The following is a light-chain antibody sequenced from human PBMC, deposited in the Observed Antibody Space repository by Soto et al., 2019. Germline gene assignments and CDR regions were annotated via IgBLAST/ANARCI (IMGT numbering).Light chain of an antibody. Sequence: DIQMTQSPSTLSASVGDRVAITCRASQSISSWLARYQQKPGKAPKLLIYKASSLESGVPSRFSGSASGTEFTLTISSLQPDDFATYYCQQYNSYPWTFGQGTKVEIK. CDR2: KAS. CDR1: QSISSW. J-gene: IGKJ1*01. V-gene: IGKV1-5*03. CDR3: QQYNSYPWT.